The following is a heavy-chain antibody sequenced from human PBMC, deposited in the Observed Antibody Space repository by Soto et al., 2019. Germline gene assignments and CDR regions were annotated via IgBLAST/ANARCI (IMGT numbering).Heavy chain of an antibody. J-gene: IGHJ4*02. CDR1: GFTVSSNY. CDR3: ARSPPSASSSLEAVFDY. D-gene: IGHD6-6*01. Sequence: GGSLRLSCAASGFTVSSNYMSWVRQAPGKGLEWVSVIYSGGSTYYADSVKGRFTISRHNSKNTLYLQMNSLRAEDTAVYYCARSPPSASSSLEAVFDYWGQGTLVTVSS. CDR2: IYSGGST. V-gene: IGHV3-53*04.